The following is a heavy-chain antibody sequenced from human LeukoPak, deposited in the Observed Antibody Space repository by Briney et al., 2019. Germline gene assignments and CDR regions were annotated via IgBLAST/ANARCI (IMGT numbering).Heavy chain of an antibody. CDR1: GFTFSNYA. Sequence: GGSLRLSCAASGFTFSNYAMSWVRQAPGKGLEWVSDISGSGGSTYYTDSVKGRFTISRDNSNNTLYLQMNSLRAEDTAVYYCAKDALYFGVVDYYYYYYGMDVWGQGTTVTVSS. D-gene: IGHD3-3*01. V-gene: IGHV3-23*01. CDR3: AKDALYFGVVDYYYYYYGMDV. CDR2: ISGSGGST. J-gene: IGHJ6*02.